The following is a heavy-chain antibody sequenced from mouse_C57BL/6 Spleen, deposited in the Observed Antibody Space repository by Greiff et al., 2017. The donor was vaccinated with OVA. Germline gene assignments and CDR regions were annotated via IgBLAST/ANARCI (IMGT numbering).Heavy chain of an antibody. D-gene: IGHD2-1*01. CDR3: ASLYGNYWYFDG. CDR2: IYPGDGDT. CDR1: GYAFSSSW. J-gene: IGHJ1*03. Sequence: VQLQQSGPELVKPGASVKISCKASGYAFSSSWMNWVKQRPGKGLEWIGRIYPGDGDTNYNGKFKGKATLTADKSSSTAYMQLSSLTSEDSAVYFCASLYGNYWYFDGWGTGTTVTVSS. V-gene: IGHV1-82*01.